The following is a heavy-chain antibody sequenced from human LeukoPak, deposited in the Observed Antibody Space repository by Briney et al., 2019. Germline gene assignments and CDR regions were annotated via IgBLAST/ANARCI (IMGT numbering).Heavy chain of an antibody. V-gene: IGHV1-8*01. D-gene: IGHD2-21*01. CDR3: ASNIVVVLDAFDI. Sequence: ASVKVSCKASGYTFTSYDINWVRQATGQGLEWMGWMNPNSGNTGYAQKFQGRVTMTRNTSISTAYMELSSLRSEDTAVYYCASNIVVVLDAFDIWGQGTMVTVSS. J-gene: IGHJ3*02. CDR2: MNPNSGNT. CDR1: GYTFTSYD.